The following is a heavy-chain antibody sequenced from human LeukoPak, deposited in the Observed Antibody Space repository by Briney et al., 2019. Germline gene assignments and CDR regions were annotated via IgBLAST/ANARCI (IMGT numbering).Heavy chain of an antibody. V-gene: IGHV4-39*07. Sequence: SETLSLTCTVSGVSISSSYSYWGWIRQPPGMGLEWIGSIYYTGNTYYNPSLKSRVTISVDTSKNQFSLKLSSVTAADTAVYYCARVRTTVTVFDYWGQGTLVTVSS. D-gene: IGHD4-17*01. CDR3: ARVRTTVTVFDY. CDR2: IYYTGNT. CDR1: GVSISSSYSY. J-gene: IGHJ4*02.